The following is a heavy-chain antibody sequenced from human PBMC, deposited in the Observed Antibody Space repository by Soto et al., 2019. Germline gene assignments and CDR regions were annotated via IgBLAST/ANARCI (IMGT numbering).Heavy chain of an antibody. V-gene: IGHV3-21*01. Sequence: PGGSLRLSCAVSGFYFNNYGINWVRQAPGKGLEWVSSVSKSDYTYYSDSAKGRFTISRDNAKNSVSLQMSSLRPEDTAVYYCAREDSIIIPTVSDFWGQGTLVTVSS. CDR3: AREDSIIIPTVSDF. J-gene: IGHJ4*02. CDR1: GFYFNNYG. CDR2: VSKSDYT. D-gene: IGHD1-1*01.